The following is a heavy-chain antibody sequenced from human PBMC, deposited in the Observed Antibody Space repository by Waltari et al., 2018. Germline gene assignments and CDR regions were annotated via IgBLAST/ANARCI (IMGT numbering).Heavy chain of an antibody. Sequence: QVQLQQWGAGLLKPSETLSLTCAVYGGSFSGYYWSWIRQPPGKGLEWIGEINHSGSTNYNPSLKSRVTISVDTSKNQFSLKLSSVTAADTAVYYCARGATTLGYNWFDPWGQGTLVTVSS. CDR2: INHSGST. V-gene: IGHV4-34*01. CDR1: GGSFSGYY. CDR3: ARGATTLGYNWFDP. J-gene: IGHJ5*02. D-gene: IGHD1-1*01.